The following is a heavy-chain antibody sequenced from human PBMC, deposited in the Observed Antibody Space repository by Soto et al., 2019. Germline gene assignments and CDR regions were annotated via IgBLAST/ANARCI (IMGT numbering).Heavy chain of an antibody. CDR3: ATDSATIGRSGVDY. Sequence: GGSLRLSCAASGFTFSSVYMHWVRQVPGKGLVWVSRINIEGTDTSYADSVKGRFTISRDNAKNTLFLQMNSLSAEDMGLYYCATDSATIGRSGVDYWGLGTLVTVSS. V-gene: IGHV3-74*01. D-gene: IGHD5-12*01. CDR1: GFTFSSVY. CDR2: INIEGTDT. J-gene: IGHJ4*02.